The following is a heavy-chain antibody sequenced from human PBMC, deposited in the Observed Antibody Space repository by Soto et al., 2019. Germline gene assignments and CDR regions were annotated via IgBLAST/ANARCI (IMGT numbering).Heavy chain of an antibody. Sequence: SETLSLTCTVSGGSISSSSYYWGWIRQPPRKGLEWIGSIYYSGSTYYNPSLKSRVTISVDTSKNQFSLKLSSVTAADTAVYYCERGPGGFGEFSLDYWGQGTLVTVS. CDR1: GGSISSSSYY. CDR2: IYYSGST. D-gene: IGHD3-10*01. CDR3: ERGPGGFGEFSLDY. J-gene: IGHJ4*02. V-gene: IGHV4-39*07.